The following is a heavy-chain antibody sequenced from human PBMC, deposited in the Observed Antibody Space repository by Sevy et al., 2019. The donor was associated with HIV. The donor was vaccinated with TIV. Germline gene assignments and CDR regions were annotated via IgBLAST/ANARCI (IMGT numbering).Heavy chain of an antibody. CDR1: GYTFTSYG. CDR3: ARGGGSYFYYYYCGMDV. V-gene: IGHV1-18*01. CDR2: ISAYNGNT. Sequence: ASVKVSCKASGYTFTSYGISWVRQAPGQGLEWMGWISAYNGNTNYAQRLQGRVTMTTDTSTSTAYMELRSLRSDDTAVYYCARGGGSYFYYYYCGMDVWGQGTTVTVSS. J-gene: IGHJ6*02. D-gene: IGHD1-26*01.